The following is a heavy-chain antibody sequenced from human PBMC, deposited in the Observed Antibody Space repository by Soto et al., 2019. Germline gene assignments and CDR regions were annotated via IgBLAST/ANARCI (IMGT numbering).Heavy chain of an antibody. J-gene: IGHJ3*02. CDR3: ARDAYSSSSYAPLDAFDI. Sequence: ASVKVSCKDSGYTITGYYMHWVRQAPGQGLEWMGWINPNSGGTNYAQKFQGWVTMTRDTSISTAYMELSRLRSDDTAVYYCARDAYSSSSYAPLDAFDIWGQGTMVTVSS. V-gene: IGHV1-2*04. CDR1: GYTITGYY. CDR2: INPNSGGT. D-gene: IGHD6-6*01.